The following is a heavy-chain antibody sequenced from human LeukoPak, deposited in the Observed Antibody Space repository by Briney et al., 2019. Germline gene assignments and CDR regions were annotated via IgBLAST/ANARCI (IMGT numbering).Heavy chain of an antibody. D-gene: IGHD3-22*01. CDR3: ARRRDSSGYFPYFDF. CDR1: GGSISGSY. CDR2: ISHSGST. Sequence: SETLSLTCTVAGGSISGSYWSWIRQPPGKGLEWIGYISHSGSTNYNPSLKSRVTFSVDTSESQFSLKLSSVTAADTAAYYCARRRDSSGYFPYFDFWGQGTLVTVSS. J-gene: IGHJ4*02. V-gene: IGHV4-59*08.